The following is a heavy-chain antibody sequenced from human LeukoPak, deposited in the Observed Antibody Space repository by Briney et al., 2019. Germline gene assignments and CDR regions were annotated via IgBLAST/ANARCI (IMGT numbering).Heavy chain of an antibody. CDR2: INHSGST. Sequence: SEALSLTCAVYGGSFSGYYWSWIRQPPGKGREWIGEINHSGSTNYNPSLKSRGTISVDTSKNQFSLKLSSVTAADTAVYYCARVSGHVGTGIDYWGQGTLVTVSS. D-gene: IGHD1-1*01. CDR1: GGSFSGYY. J-gene: IGHJ4*02. V-gene: IGHV4-34*01. CDR3: ARVSGHVGTGIDY.